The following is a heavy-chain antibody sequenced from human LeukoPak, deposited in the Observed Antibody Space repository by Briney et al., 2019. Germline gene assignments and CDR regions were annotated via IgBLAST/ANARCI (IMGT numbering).Heavy chain of an antibody. D-gene: IGHD2-15*01. Sequence: SKTLSLTCAVYGGSFSGYYWSWIRQPPGKGLEWIGEINHSGSTNYNPSLKSRVTISVDTSKNQFSLKLSSVTAADTAVYYCARDDPTEGLVAAADYWGQGTLVTVSS. CDR1: GGSFSGYY. CDR3: ARDDPTEGLVAAADY. J-gene: IGHJ4*02. CDR2: INHSGST. V-gene: IGHV4-34*01.